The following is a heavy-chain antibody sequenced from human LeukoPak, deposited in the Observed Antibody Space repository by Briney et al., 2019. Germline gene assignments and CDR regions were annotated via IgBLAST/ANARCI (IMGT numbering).Heavy chain of an antibody. V-gene: IGHV3-23*01. D-gene: IGHD3-16*02. CDR2: MSGSRNKT. J-gene: IGHJ3*01. Sequence: GGSLRLSCAASGFTFYNNAMSWVRQAPGKGLEWVSAMSGSRNKTYYADSVKGRFTISRDNSKNTVYLQMNSLRAEDTAVYYCAKDLYRVIAPNDAFDFWGQGTLVTVSS. CDR1: GFTFYNNA. CDR3: AKDLYRVIAPNDAFDF.